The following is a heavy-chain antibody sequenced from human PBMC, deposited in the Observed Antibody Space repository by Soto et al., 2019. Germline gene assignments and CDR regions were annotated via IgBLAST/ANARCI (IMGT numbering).Heavy chain of an antibody. J-gene: IGHJ4*02. CDR1: GYTFTGYA. Sequence: QVQLVQSGAEEKKPGASVKVSCKASGYTFTGYAMHWVRQAPGQRLEWMGWINAGNGNTKYSQKFQGRVTITRDTSASTAYMALSSVRSEDTAVYYCARAVAVAADFDYWGQGTLVTVSS. CDR3: ARAVAVAADFDY. CDR2: INAGNGNT. D-gene: IGHD6-19*01. V-gene: IGHV1-3*05.